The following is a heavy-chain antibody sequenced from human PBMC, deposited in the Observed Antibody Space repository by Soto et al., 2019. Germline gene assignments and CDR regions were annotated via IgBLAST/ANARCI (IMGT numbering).Heavy chain of an antibody. CDR2: ISAYNGNK. D-gene: IGHD6-13*01. J-gene: IGHJ4*02. V-gene: IGHV1-18*01. Sequence: ASVKVSCKASGYTFTSYGITWVRQAPGQGLEWMGWISAYNGNKKYAQKLQGRVTMTTDTSTSTAYMELRSLRSDVTAVYYCARDVGQQRVDYWGQGTLVTVSS. CDR3: ARDVGQQRVDY. CDR1: GYTFTSYG.